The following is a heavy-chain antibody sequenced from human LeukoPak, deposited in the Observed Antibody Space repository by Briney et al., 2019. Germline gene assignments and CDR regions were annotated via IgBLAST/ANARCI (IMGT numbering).Heavy chain of an antibody. D-gene: IGHD4-17*01. CDR2: IYYSGST. Sequence: KPSETLSLTCTVSGGSISSSSYYWGWIRQPPGKGLEWIGSIYYSGSTYYNPSLKSRVTISVDTSKNQFSLKLSSVTAADTAVYYCARVGDGDSLFDYWGQGTLVTVSS. J-gene: IGHJ4*02. V-gene: IGHV4-39*07. CDR3: ARVGDGDSLFDY. CDR1: GGSISSSSYY.